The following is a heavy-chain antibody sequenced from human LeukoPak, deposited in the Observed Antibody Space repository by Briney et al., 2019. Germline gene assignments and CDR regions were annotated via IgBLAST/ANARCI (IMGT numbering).Heavy chain of an antibody. CDR1: GFTFSNNP. D-gene: IGHD1-1*01. V-gene: IGHV3-23*01. J-gene: IGHJ4*02. CDR3: ATTKQARRYFDY. CDR2: ISGSGGNT. Sequence: GGSLRLSCVGSGFTFSNNPLSWVRQAPGKGLEWVSAISGSGGNTYYADSVRGRFTISRDNSKNTLFLQMNTLRADDTAVYYCATTKQARRYFDYWGQGTLVTVSS.